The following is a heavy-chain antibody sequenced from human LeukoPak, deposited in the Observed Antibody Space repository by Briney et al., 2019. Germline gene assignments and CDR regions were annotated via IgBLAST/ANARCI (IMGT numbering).Heavy chain of an antibody. CDR1: GYSFTSYW. CDR3: ARLRNIVVVPAGGWFDP. D-gene: IGHD2-2*01. CDR2: IYPGDSDT. Sequence: GESLKISCKGSGYSFTSYWIGWVRQMPGKGLEWMGIIYPGDSDTRYSPSFQGQVTISADKSISTAYLQWSSLKASDTAMYYCARLRNIVVVPAGGWFDPWGQGTLVTVSS. J-gene: IGHJ5*02. V-gene: IGHV5-51*01.